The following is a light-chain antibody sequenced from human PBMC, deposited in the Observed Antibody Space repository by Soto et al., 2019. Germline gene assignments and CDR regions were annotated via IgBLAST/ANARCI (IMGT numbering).Light chain of an antibody. CDR3: AAWDDSLKAYL. J-gene: IGLJ1*01. Sequence: QSVLTQPPSVSGAPGQRVTISCTGSSSNIGAGYDVHWYQQLPGTAPKLLIYGNSNRPSGVPDRFSGSKSGTSASLAISGLQSEDEADYYCAAWDDSLKAYLFGTATQLTVL. CDR2: GNS. V-gene: IGLV1-40*01. CDR1: SSNIGAGYD.